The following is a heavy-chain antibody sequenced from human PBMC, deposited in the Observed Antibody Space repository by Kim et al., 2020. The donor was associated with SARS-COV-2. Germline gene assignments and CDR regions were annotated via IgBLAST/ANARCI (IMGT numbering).Heavy chain of an antibody. J-gene: IGHJ6*02. Sequence: GGSLRLSCAASGFTFSSYGMHWVRQAPGKGLEWVAVISYDGSNKYYADSVKGRFTISRDNSKNTLYLQMNSLRAEDTAVYYCAKVQRDYGDYLLLGFYYGMDVWGQGTTVTVSS. CDR2: ISYDGSNK. V-gene: IGHV3-30*18. CDR1: GFTFSSYG. CDR3: AKVQRDYGDYLLLGFYYGMDV. D-gene: IGHD4-17*01.